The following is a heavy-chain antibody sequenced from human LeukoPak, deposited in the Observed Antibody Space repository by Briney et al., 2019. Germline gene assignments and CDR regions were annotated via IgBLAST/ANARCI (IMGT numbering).Heavy chain of an antibody. Sequence: SETLSLTCTVSGGSISSGSYYWSWIRQPAGKGLEWIGYVYYSGSTNYNPSLKSRVTISVDTSKNQFSLKLSSVTAADTAMFYCARGGTVGVFGAFDIWSQGTMVTVSS. CDR2: VYYSGST. CDR3: ARGGTVGVFGAFDI. J-gene: IGHJ3*02. CDR1: GGSISSGSYY. D-gene: IGHD3-16*02. V-gene: IGHV4-61*10.